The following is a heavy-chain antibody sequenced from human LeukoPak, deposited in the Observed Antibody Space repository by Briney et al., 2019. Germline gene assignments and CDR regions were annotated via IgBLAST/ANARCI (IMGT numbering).Heavy chain of an antibody. J-gene: IGHJ4*02. CDR3: AGVGVGATRANFDY. Sequence: SETLSLTCTVSGGSISSYYWSWLRQPPGKGLEWIGYIYYSGSTNYNPSLKSRVTISVDTSKNQFSLKLSSVTAADTAVYYCAGVGVGATRANFDYWGQGTLVTVSS. CDR2: IYYSGST. V-gene: IGHV4-59*01. D-gene: IGHD1-26*01. CDR1: GGSISSYY.